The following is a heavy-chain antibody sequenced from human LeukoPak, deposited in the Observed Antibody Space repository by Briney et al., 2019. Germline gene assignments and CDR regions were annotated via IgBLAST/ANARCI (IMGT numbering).Heavy chain of an antibody. CDR1: GGSFSGYC. D-gene: IGHD2-2*01. J-gene: IGHJ5*02. V-gene: IGHV4-34*01. CDR2: INHSGST. Sequence: SETLSLTCAVYGGSFSGYCWSWIRQPPGKGLEWIGEINHSGSTNYNPSLKSRVTISVDTSKNQFSLKLSSVTAADTAVYYCARGSVRYCSSTSCRNWFDPWGQGTVVTVSS. CDR3: ARGSVRYCSSTSCRNWFDP.